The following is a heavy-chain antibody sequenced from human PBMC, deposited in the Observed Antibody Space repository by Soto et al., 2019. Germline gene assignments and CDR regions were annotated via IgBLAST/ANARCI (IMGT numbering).Heavy chain of an antibody. V-gene: IGHV3-23*01. Sequence: GGSLRLSCAASGFTFSSYAMGWVRQAPGKGLEWVSGVSGSGGSTYCVDSVKGRFTISRDNSKNTLYLQMNSLRAEDTAVYYCAKYLGVTMVRGVNKALDYWGQGTQVTVSS. CDR2: VSGSGGST. J-gene: IGHJ4*02. CDR1: GFTFSSYA. D-gene: IGHD3-10*01. CDR3: AKYLGVTMVRGVNKALDY.